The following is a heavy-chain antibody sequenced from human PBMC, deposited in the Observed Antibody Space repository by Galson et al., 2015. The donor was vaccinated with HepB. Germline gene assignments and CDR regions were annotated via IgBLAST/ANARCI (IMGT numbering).Heavy chain of an antibody. V-gene: IGHV3-30*02. CDR3: AKDLEYSSSWEGGFDY. J-gene: IGHJ4*02. CDR1: GFTFSSYG. Sequence: SLRLSCAASGFTFSSYGMHWVRQAPGKGLEWVAFIRYDGSNKYYADSVKGRFTISRDNSKNTLYLQMNSLRAEDTAVYYCAKDLEYSSSWEGGFDYWGQGTLVTVSS. CDR2: IRYDGSNK. D-gene: IGHD6-13*01.